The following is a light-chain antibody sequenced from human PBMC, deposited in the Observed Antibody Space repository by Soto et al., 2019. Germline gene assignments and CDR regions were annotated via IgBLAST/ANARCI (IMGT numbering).Light chain of an antibody. CDR2: DIN. V-gene: IGLV2-14*01. CDR3: VSYTTSASYV. CDR1: SSDVGNYIF. J-gene: IGLJ1*01. Sequence: ALTQPASVSGSPGQSITISCTGTSSDVGNYIFVSWYRQHPGKAPKLMIYDINNRPSGVSNRFSGSKSGNTASLTISGLQAEDEADYYCVSYTTSASYVFGTGTKVTVL.